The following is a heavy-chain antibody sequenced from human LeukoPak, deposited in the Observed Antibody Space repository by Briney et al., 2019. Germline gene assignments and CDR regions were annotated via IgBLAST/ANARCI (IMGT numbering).Heavy chain of an antibody. D-gene: IGHD1-26*01. J-gene: IGHJ4*02. Sequence: PGGSLRLSCAASGFTFSSYAMSWVRQAPGKGLEWVSAISGSGGSTYYADSVKGRFTISRDNSKNTLYLQMNSLRADDTAVYYCAKDRGALRGASDYWGQGTLVTVSS. CDR1: GFTFSSYA. CDR3: AKDRGALRGASDY. V-gene: IGHV3-23*01. CDR2: ISGSGGST.